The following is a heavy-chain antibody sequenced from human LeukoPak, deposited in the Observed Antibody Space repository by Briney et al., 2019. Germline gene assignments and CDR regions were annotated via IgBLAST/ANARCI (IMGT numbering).Heavy chain of an antibody. D-gene: IGHD3-3*01. Sequence: GGSLRLSCAASGFILSGYSMSWVRQAPGKGLEWVASIKHDGSEEYYVDSVRGRFTISRDNTKSSLYLQMSSLRAEDTAVYYCATDRGWRTSGYYLYYFESWGQGTLVTVSS. CDR2: IKHDGSEE. V-gene: IGHV3-7*01. CDR1: GFILSGYS. J-gene: IGHJ4*02. CDR3: ATDRGWRTSGYYLYYFES.